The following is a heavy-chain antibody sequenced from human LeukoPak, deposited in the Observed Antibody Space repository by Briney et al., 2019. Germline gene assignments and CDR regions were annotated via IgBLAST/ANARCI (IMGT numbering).Heavy chain of an antibody. CDR3: ARDRDYYGSGSYFYAFDI. CDR1: GYTFTGYY. D-gene: IGHD3-10*01. J-gene: IGHJ3*02. Sequence: ASVKVSCKASGYTFTGYYMHWVRQAPGQGLEWMGWINPNSGGTNYAQKFQGRVTMTRDTSISTAYMELSRLRSDDTAVYYCARDRDYYGSGSYFYAFDIWGQGTMVTVSS. CDR2: INPNSGGT. V-gene: IGHV1-2*02.